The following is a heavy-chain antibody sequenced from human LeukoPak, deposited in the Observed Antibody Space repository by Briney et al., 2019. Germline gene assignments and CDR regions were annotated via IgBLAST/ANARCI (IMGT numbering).Heavy chain of an antibody. CDR1: GFTFSSYA. Sequence: GGSLRLSCAASGFTFSSYAMNWVRQAPGKGLEWVSAISGSGGSTYYADSVKGRFTISGDNSKNTLYLQMNSLRAEDTAVYYCAKVRDIVVVVATKEFDYWGQGTLVTVSS. J-gene: IGHJ4*02. V-gene: IGHV3-23*01. CDR2: ISGSGGST. CDR3: AKVRDIVVVVATKEFDY. D-gene: IGHD2-15*01.